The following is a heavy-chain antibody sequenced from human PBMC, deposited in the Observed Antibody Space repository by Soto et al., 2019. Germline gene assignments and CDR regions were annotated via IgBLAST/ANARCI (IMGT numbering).Heavy chain of an antibody. CDR3: ARTGYCSGGSCYSGFDY. CDR1: GGTFSSYA. CDR2: IIPIFGTA. Sequence: QVQLVQSGAEVKKPGSSVKVSCKASGGTFSSYAISWVRQAPGQGLEWMGGIIPIFGTANYAQKFQGRVTITADESTSTAYMELSSLRSEDTAVHYCARTGYCSGGSCYSGFDYWGQGTLVTVSS. D-gene: IGHD2-15*01. J-gene: IGHJ4*02. V-gene: IGHV1-69*01.